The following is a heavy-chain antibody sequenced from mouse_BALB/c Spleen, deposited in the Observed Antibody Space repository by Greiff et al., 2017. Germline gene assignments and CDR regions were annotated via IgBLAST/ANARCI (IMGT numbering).Heavy chain of an antibody. Sequence: EVMLVESGGGLVKPGGSLKLSCAASGFTFSSYAMSWVRQTPEKRLEWVASISSGGSTYYPDSVKGRFTISRDNARNILYLQMSSLRSEDTAMYYCAREGWLSWYFDVWGAGTTVTVSS. V-gene: IGHV5-6-5*01. J-gene: IGHJ1*01. CDR1: GFTFSSYA. CDR3: AREGWLSWYFDV. CDR2: ISSGGST. D-gene: IGHD1-1*02.